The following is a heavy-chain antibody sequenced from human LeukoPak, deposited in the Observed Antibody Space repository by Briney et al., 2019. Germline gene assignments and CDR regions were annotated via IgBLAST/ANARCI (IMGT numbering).Heavy chain of an antibody. V-gene: IGHV1-46*01. J-gene: IGHJ5*02. Sequence: ASVKISCKPSGYTFINHYIHWVRQAPGQGLEWMGVIRPTDGRTSYAQNFQGRLSMTSDTSTSRAYMELSSLRSEDTAMYYCTRTINSWFDPWGQGTPVSVSS. CDR2: IRPTDGRT. CDR1: GYTFINHY. D-gene: IGHD3-9*01. CDR3: TRTINSWFDP.